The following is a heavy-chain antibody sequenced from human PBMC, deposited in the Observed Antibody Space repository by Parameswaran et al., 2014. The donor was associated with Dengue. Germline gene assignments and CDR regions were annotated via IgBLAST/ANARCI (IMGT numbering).Heavy chain of an antibody. D-gene: IGHD1-20*01. J-gene: IGHJ6*02. Sequence: VRQAPGKGLEWVAVIWYDGSNKYYADSVKGRFTISRDNSKNTLYLQMNSLRAEDTAVYYCARAGYNWNYGMDVWGQGTTVTVSS. CDR2: IWYDGSNK. CDR3: ARAGYNWNYGMDV. V-gene: IGHV3-33*01.